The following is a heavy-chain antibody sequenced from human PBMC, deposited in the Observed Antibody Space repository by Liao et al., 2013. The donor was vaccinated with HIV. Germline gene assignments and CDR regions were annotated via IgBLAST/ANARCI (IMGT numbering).Heavy chain of an antibody. Sequence: QVQLQQWGAGLLKPSETLSLTCAVYGGSFSGYYWSWIRQPPGKGLEWIGEINHSGSTKYNPSLKSRVTISVDTSKNHFSLKLSSVTAADTAVYYCARWCSGTNCRSFDYWGQGTLVTVSS. CDR1: GGSFSGYY. CDR3: ARWCSGTNCRSFDY. D-gene: IGHD2-2*01. CDR2: INHSGST. V-gene: IGHV4-34*01. J-gene: IGHJ4*02.